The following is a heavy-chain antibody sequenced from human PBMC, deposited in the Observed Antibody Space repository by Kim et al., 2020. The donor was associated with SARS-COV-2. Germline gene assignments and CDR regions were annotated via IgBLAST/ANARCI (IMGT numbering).Heavy chain of an antibody. Sequence: TYYADPVKGRFTISRDNSKNTLYLQMNSLRAEDTAVYYCARGRDGSASDYWGQGTLVTVSS. J-gene: IGHJ4*02. CDR2: T. CDR3: ARGRDGSASDY. D-gene: IGHD3-10*01. V-gene: IGHV3-53*01.